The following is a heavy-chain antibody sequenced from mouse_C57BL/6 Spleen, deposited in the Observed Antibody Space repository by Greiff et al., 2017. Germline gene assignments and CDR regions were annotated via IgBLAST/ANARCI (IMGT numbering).Heavy chain of an antibody. CDR1: GYTFTSYW. CDR3: ARSSAYYDEWYFDV. CDR2: IHPNSGST. D-gene: IGHD2-4*01. Sequence: QVQLQQSGAELVKPGASVKLSCKASGYTFTSYWMHWVKQRPGQGLEWIGMIHPNSGSTNYNEKFKSKATLTVDKSSSTAYMQLSSLTSEDSAVYYCARSSAYYDEWYFDVWGTGTTVTVSS. V-gene: IGHV1-64*01. J-gene: IGHJ1*03.